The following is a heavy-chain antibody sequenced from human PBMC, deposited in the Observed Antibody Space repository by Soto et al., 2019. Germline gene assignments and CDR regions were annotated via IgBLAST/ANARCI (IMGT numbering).Heavy chain of an antibody. Sequence: GGSLRLSCAASGFTFSSYAMSWVRQAPGKGLEWVSAISGSGGSTYYADSVKGRFTISRDNSKNTLYLQMNSLRAEDKAVYYCAKDQFYGVITFGGVMFDYWGPGTLVTVSS. CDR2: ISGSGGST. CDR3: AKDQFYGVITFGGVMFDY. V-gene: IGHV3-23*01. D-gene: IGHD3-16*01. CDR1: GFTFSSYA. J-gene: IGHJ4*02.